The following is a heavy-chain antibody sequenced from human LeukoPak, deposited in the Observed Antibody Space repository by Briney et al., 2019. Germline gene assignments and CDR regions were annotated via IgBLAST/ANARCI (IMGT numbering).Heavy chain of an antibody. CDR1: GGSISSSSYY. J-gene: IGHJ4*02. D-gene: IGHD1-26*01. Sequence: PSETLSLTCTVSGGSISSSSYYWGWIRQPPGKGLEWIGSIYYSGSTYYNPSLKSRVTISVDTSKNQFSLKLSSLTAADTAVYYCARRAIPGYSGREYYFAYWGQATLVTVSS. CDR3: ARRAIPGYSGREYYFAY. CDR2: IYYSGST. V-gene: IGHV4-39*01.